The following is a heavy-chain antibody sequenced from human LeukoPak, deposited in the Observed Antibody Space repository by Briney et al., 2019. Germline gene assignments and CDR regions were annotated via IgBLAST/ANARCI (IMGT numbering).Heavy chain of an antibody. CDR1: GDSTSSYY. J-gene: IGHJ4*02. Sequence: KPSETLSLTCTVSGDSTSSYYWSWIGQPPGKGLEWIGDIYYSGSTNYNPSLKSRVTISVDTSKSQFSLNLSSVTAADTAVYYCARDFLGSSWYYFDYWGQGTLVTVSS. V-gene: IGHV4-59*01. CDR3: ARDFLGSSWYYFDY. D-gene: IGHD6-13*01. CDR2: IYYSGST.